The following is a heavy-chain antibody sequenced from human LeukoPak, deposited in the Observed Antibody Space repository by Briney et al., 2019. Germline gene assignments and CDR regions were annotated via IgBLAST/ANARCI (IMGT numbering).Heavy chain of an antibody. CDR2: ISSSSSYI. J-gene: IGHJ6*02. Sequence: RGSLRLSCAASGFTFDDYAMHWVRQAPGKGLEWVSSISSSSSYIYYADSVKGRFTISRDNAKNSLYLQMNSLRAEDTAVYYCARGPTSFGVVIIPPWVGMDVWGQGTTVTVSS. CDR3: ARGPTSFGVVIIPPWVGMDV. CDR1: GFTFDDYA. V-gene: IGHV3-21*01. D-gene: IGHD3-3*01.